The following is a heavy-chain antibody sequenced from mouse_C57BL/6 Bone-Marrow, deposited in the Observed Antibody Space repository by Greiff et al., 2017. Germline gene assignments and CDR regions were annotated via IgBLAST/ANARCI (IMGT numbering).Heavy chain of an antibody. V-gene: IGHV5-15*01. CDR3: ARHSGGSYEAMDY. CDR2: ISNLAYSI. CDR1: GFTFSDYG. J-gene: IGHJ4*01. D-gene: IGHD1-1*02. Sequence: EVQLVESGGGLVQPGGSLKLSCAASGFTFSDYGMAWVRQAPRKGPEWVAFISNLAYSIYYADTVTGRFTISRKNAKNTLYLEMSSLRSEDTAMYYCARHSGGSYEAMDYWGQGTSVTVSS.